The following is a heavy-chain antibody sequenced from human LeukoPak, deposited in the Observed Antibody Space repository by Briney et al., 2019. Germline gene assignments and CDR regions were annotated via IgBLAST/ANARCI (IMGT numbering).Heavy chain of an antibody. V-gene: IGHV4-34*01. Sequence: PSETLSLTCAVYGGSFSGYYWSWIRQPPGKGLEWIGEINHSGSTNYNPSLKSRVTISVDTSKNQFSLKLSSVTAADTAVYYCARHEVTTKGSNAFDIWGQGTMVTVSS. D-gene: IGHD4-11*01. CDR1: GGSFSGYY. CDR3: ARHEVTTKGSNAFDI. J-gene: IGHJ3*02. CDR2: INHSGST.